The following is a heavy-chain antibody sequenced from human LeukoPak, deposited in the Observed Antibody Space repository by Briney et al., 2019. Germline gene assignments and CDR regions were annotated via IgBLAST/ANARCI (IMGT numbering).Heavy chain of an antibody. J-gene: IGHJ4*02. CDR2: ISGSGGST. CDR3: AKAVGYYDFWSGLDY. CDR1: GFTFSSYA. V-gene: IGHV3-23*01. Sequence: GGSLRLSCAASGFTFSSYAMSWVRQAPGKGLEWVSAISGSGGSTYYADSVKGRFTISRDNSKNTLYLQMNSLRAEDTAVYYCAKAVGYYDFWSGLDYWGQGTLVTVSS. D-gene: IGHD3-3*01.